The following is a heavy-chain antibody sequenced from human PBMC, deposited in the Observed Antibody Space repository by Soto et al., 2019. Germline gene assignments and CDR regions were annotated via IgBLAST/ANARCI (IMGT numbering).Heavy chain of an antibody. V-gene: IGHV3-66*01. D-gene: IGHD4-17*01. CDR1: GFSVSNDY. J-gene: IGHJ4*02. CDR2: IYSGGDT. CDR3: SRNIPVTTVGY. Sequence: EVQLVESGGGLVQPGGSLRLSGAASGFSVSNDYMSWVRQAPGQGLECVSLIYSGGDTYYVDSVKGRFSISRDSSKNTLYLQMNSLRAEDSAVYYCSRNIPVTTVGYWGQGTVVTVAS.